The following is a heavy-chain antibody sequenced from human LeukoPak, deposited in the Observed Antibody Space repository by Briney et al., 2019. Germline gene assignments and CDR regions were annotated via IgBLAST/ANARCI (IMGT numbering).Heavy chain of an antibody. CDR2: ISAYNGNT. D-gene: IGHD3-22*01. CDR1: GYNFINYG. CDR3: ARDQNDSSGPRPFYYYYGMDV. Sequence: APVKVSCKASGYNFINYGISWVRQAPGEGLEWMGWISAYNGNTNYAQNFQGRVIMTTETSTNTVYMELRSLTSDDMAVYYCARDQNDSSGPRPFYYYYGMDVWGQGTTITVSS. J-gene: IGHJ6*02. V-gene: IGHV1-18*03.